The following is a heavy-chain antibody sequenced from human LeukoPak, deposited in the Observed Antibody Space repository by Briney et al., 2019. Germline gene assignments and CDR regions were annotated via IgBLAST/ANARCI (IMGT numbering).Heavy chain of an antibody. V-gene: IGHV3-66*04. CDR2: IYSDGDT. D-gene: IGHD2-2*03. Sequence: PGGSLRLSCAAPGFTVSSNYMNWVRQAPGKGLEWVSIIYSDGDTYYTDSVKGRFTISRDNSKNTLYLQMNSLRAEDTAVYYCARHQGGWITGGFDIWGQGTLVTVSS. CDR3: ARHQGGWITGGFDI. CDR1: GFTVSSNY. J-gene: IGHJ3*02.